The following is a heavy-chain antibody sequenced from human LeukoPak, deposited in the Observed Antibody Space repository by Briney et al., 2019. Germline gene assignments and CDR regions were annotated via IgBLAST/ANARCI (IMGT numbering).Heavy chain of an antibody. J-gene: IGHJ4*02. Sequence: SETLSLTCAVYGGSFSGYYWSWIRQPPGKGLEWIGEINHSGSTNYNPSLKSRVTITVDTSKNQFSLKLSSVTAADTAVYYCARGPLRDFWSGYSSYYFDYWGQGTLVTVSS. D-gene: IGHD3-3*01. CDR2: INHSGST. V-gene: IGHV4-34*01. CDR3: ARGPLRDFWSGYSSYYFDY. CDR1: GGSFSGYY.